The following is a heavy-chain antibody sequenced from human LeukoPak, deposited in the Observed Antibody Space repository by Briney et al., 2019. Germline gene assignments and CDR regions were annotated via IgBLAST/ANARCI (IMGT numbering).Heavy chain of an antibody. CDR1: SGSINYPY. Sequence: SETLSLTCTVSSGSINYPYWTWIRQPPGKGLEWIGFVYDNGNTNYNSSLQSRVTMSVDMSKNQLSLKMRSVRAADTAIYYGARVCGGVGTSDVFDPWGQGTLVTVSS. CDR3: ARVCGGVGTSDVFDP. V-gene: IGHV4-59*11. CDR2: VYDNGNT. J-gene: IGHJ5*02. D-gene: IGHD3-3*01.